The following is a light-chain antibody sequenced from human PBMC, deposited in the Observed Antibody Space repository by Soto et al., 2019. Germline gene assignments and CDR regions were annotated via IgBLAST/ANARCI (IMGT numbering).Light chain of an antibody. V-gene: IGKV3-11*01. CDR3: QQHSDWLT. Sequence: EIVLTQSPATLSLSPGERATLSCRASQSVSSYLAWYQHKPGQAPRLLIYDASSRATGIPARFSGSGSGTDFTLTISSLEPEEFAVYYYQQHSDWLTFGGGTKVEIK. J-gene: IGKJ4*01. CDR1: QSVSSY. CDR2: DAS.